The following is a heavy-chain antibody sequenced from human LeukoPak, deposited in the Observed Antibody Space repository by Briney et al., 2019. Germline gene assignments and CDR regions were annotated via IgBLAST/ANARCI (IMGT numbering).Heavy chain of an antibody. CDR3: ARSNCGSYYWTIHFDY. CDR1: GFTLSNYA. CDR2: ISYDGNNK. J-gene: IGHJ4*02. V-gene: IGHV3-30*04. D-gene: IGHD1-26*01. Sequence: ERSLRHSCAASGFTLSNYALHWVRQAPGKGLEGVAVISYDGNNKYYADPVKGRFTISRDNSTNTLYLQMNSLTAEDTAVYYCARSNCGSYYWTIHFDYWGQGTLVTVSS.